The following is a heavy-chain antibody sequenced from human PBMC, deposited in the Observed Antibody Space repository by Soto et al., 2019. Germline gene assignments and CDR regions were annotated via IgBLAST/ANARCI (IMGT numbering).Heavy chain of an antibody. V-gene: IGHV3-15*02. CDR3: TTWGNFLAGYCR. Sequence: EVPLVESGGALVKPGGSLTLSCAASGFTFSYAWMNWVRQVPGKGLEWVGRIKSNADGATTDYAAPVKGRFSISRDDSKNTLFPQMNSLKTEDTGVYYCTTWGNFLAGYCRWGQGDLVNVSS. D-gene: IGHD3-9*01. J-gene: IGHJ1*01. CDR1: GFTFSYAW. CDR2: IKSNADGATT.